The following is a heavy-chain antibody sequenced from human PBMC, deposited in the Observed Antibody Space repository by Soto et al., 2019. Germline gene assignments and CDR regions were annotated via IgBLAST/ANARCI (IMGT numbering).Heavy chain of an antibody. CDR2: INAGNGNT. Sequence: QVQLVQSGAEVKKPGASVKVSCKASGYTFTSYAMHWVRQAPGQRLEWMGWINAGNGNTKYSQKFQGRVTITRDTSASTAYMELSSLRSEDTAVYYCARGRGYSYGYIGWFDPWGQGTLVTVSS. D-gene: IGHD5-18*01. CDR3: ARGRGYSYGYIGWFDP. J-gene: IGHJ5*02. CDR1: GYTFTSYA. V-gene: IGHV1-3*01.